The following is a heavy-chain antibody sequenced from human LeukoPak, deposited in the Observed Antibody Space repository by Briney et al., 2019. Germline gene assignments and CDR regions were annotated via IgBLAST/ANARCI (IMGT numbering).Heavy chain of an antibody. Sequence: PSETLSLTCTVSGGSISSYYWSWIRQPPGKGLEWIGYIYSSGSTNYNPSHKSRVTISVDTSKNQFSLRLNSVTAADTAVYYCARTNADWGQGTLVTVSS. V-gene: IGHV4-59*01. CDR3: ARTNAD. D-gene: IGHD2-8*01. CDR2: IYSSGST. CDR1: GGSISSYY. J-gene: IGHJ4*02.